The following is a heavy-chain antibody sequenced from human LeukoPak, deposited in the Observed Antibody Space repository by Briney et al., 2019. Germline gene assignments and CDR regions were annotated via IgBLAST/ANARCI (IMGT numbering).Heavy chain of an antibody. J-gene: IGHJ3*01. CDR3: AREKVAAASAFEL. CDR2: ISSSSTYE. CDR1: GFTFSTYS. Sequence: GGSLRLSCAASGFTFSTYSMKWVRQAPGKGLEWVSSISSSSTYEHYADSVKGRFTISRDNAKNSLYLQMNSLRAEDTAVYYCAREKVAAASAFELWGQGTMVTVSS. D-gene: IGHD6-13*01. V-gene: IGHV3-21*01.